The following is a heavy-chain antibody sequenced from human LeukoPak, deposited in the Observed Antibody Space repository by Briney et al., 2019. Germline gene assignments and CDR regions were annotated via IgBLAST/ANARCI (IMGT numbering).Heavy chain of an antibody. Sequence: SETLSLTCTVSGGSISSYYWSWIRQPPGKGLEWIGSIYHSGSTYYNPSLKSRVTISVDTSKNQFSLKLSSVTAADTAVYYCASTYYYDKSDYWGQGTLVTVSS. J-gene: IGHJ4*02. D-gene: IGHD3-22*01. CDR1: GGSISSYY. V-gene: IGHV4-59*08. CDR3: ASTYYYDKSDY. CDR2: IYHSGST.